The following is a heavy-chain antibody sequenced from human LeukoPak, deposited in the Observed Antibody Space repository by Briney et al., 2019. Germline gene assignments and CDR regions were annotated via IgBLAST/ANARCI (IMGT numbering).Heavy chain of an antibody. CDR3: AKLSFGYCSGGSCHFDY. D-gene: IGHD2-15*01. CDR2: ISGSGGST. V-gene: IGHV3-23*01. Sequence: GGSLRLSCTTSGFNFRAYWMGWVRQAPGKGLEWVSAISGSGGSTYYADSVKGRFTISRDNSKNTLYLQVNSLRAEDTAVYYCAKLSFGYCSGGSCHFDYWGQGTLVTVSS. CDR1: GFNFRAYW. J-gene: IGHJ4*02.